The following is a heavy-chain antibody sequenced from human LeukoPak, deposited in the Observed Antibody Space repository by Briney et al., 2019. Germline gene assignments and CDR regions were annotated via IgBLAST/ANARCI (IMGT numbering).Heavy chain of an antibody. Sequence: PGGSLRLSCAASGFTFSSYWMSWVRQAPGKGLEWVANIKQDGSEKYYVDSVKGRFTISRDNAKNSLYLQMNSLRAEDTAVYYCARVFRARQPGAGDWGQGTLVTVSS. CDR3: ARVFRARQPGAGD. V-gene: IGHV3-7*01. CDR1: GFTFSSYW. CDR2: IKQDGSEK. J-gene: IGHJ4*02. D-gene: IGHD3-10*01.